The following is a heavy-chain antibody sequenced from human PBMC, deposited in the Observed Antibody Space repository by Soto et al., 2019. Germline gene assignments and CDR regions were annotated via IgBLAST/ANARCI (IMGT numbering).Heavy chain of an antibody. V-gene: IGHV3-13*01. CDR1: GFTYNSYD. CDR3: TRAAFGDGMDL. D-gene: IGHD3-10*01. Sequence: EVQLVESGGGLVQPGGSLRLSCAAFGFTYNSYDMHWVRRVPGKGVEWVSSMGGAGAREYAGSVKGRFIISRDNAKNSLYLQMDNLRAGDTAVYYCTRAAFGDGMDLWSQGTPVTVS. J-gene: IGHJ6*02. CDR2: MGGAGAR.